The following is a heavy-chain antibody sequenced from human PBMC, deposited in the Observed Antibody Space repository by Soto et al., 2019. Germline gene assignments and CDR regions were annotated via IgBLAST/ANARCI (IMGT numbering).Heavy chain of an antibody. CDR2: IDPSDSYT. V-gene: IGHV5-10-1*01. CDR3: AVGGMLYREDEYYYYGMDV. Sequence: PGESLKISCKGSGYSFTSYWISWVRQMPGKGLEWMGRIDPSDSYTNYSPSFQGHVTISADKSISTAYLQWSSLKASDTAMYYCAVGGMLYREDEYYYYGMDVWGQGTTVTVSS. D-gene: IGHD2-8*01. J-gene: IGHJ6*02. CDR1: GYSFTSYW.